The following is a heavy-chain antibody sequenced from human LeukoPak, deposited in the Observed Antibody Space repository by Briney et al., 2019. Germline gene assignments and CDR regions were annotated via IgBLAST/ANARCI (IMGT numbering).Heavy chain of an antibody. Sequence: PSETLSLTCTVSGGSISSGSYYWSWIRRPAGKGLEWIVRISTSGSTNSNPSLKSRFTISVDTSKNQFSLKLSSVTAADTAVYFCARGVGYDDTLGSYYVFFDYWGQGTMVTVSS. CDR1: GGSISSGSYY. D-gene: IGHD3-22*01. CDR3: ARGVGYDDTLGSYYVFFDY. J-gene: IGHJ4*03. V-gene: IGHV4-61*02. CDR2: ISTSGST.